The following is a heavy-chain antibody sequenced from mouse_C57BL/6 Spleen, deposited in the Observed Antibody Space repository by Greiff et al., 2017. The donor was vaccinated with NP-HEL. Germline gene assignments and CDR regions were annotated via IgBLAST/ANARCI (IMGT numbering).Heavy chain of an antibody. V-gene: IGHV14-1*01. J-gene: IGHJ3*01. CDR1: GFNIKDYY. D-gene: IGHD1-1*01. CDR3: TTITTVVAPPY. CDR2: IDPEDGDT. Sequence: VQLQQSGAELVRPGASVKLSCTASGFNIKDYYMHWVKQRPEQGLEWIGRIDPEDGDTEYAPKFQGKATMTADTSSNTAYLQLSSLTSEDTAVYYCTTITTVVAPPYWGQGTLVTVSA.